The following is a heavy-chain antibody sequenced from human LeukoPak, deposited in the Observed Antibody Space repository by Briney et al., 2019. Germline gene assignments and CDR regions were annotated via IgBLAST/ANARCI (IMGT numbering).Heavy chain of an antibody. CDR3: ARSGVDSFDY. CDR2: IYHSGST. D-gene: IGHD5-12*01. Sequence: SQTLSLTCAVSGGSISSGGYSWSWIRQPPGKGLEWIGYIYHSGSTYCNPSLKSRVTISVDRSKNQFSLKLSSVTAADTAVYYCARSGVDSFDYWGQGTLVTVSS. J-gene: IGHJ4*02. CDR1: GGSISSGGYS. V-gene: IGHV4-30-2*01.